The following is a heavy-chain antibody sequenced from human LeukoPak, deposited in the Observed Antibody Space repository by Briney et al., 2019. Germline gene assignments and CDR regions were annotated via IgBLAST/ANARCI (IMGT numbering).Heavy chain of an antibody. J-gene: IGHJ5*02. D-gene: IGHD3-10*01. CDR3: ARPLMYYYGSETYFWFDP. V-gene: IGHV3-21*01. CDR1: GFTFSSYS. CDR2: ISSSSSYI. Sequence: GGSLRLSCAASGFTFSSYSMNWVRQAPGKGLEWVSSISSSSSYIYYADSVKGRFTISRDNSKNTLYLQMNSLRAEDTAVYYCARPLMYYYGSETYFWFDPWGQGTLVTVSS.